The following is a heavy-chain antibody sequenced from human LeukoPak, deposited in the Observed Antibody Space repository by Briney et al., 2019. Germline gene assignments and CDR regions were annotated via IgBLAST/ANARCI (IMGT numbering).Heavy chain of an antibody. Sequence: SETLSLTCSVSDGSINTYFWSWIRQPAGKGLEWIGRIDSSGTTSLNPSLKSRVTISQDKSKKQFSLKLSPVTAADTAVYYCATWGYSAWCDYWGHGTQVIVSS. J-gene: IGHJ4*01. V-gene: IGHV4-4*07. D-gene: IGHD6-19*01. CDR1: DGSINTYF. CDR3: ATWGYSAWCDY. CDR2: IDSSGTT.